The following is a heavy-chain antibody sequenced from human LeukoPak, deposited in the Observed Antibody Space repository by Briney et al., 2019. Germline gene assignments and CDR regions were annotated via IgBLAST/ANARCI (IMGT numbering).Heavy chain of an antibody. V-gene: IGHV4-59*01. Sequence: NASETLSLTCTVSGGSISSYYWSWIRQPPGKGLEWIGYIYYSGSTNYNPSLKSRVTISVDTSKNQFSLKLSSVTAADTAVYYCARVRMDYDILTGYYYFGYWGQGTLVTVSS. CDR1: GGSISSYY. CDR3: ARVRMDYDILTGYYYFGY. D-gene: IGHD3-9*01. CDR2: IYYSGST. J-gene: IGHJ4*02.